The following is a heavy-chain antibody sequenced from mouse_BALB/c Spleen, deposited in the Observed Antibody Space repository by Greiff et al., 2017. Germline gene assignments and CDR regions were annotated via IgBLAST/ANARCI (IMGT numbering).Heavy chain of an antibody. CDR3: ARVNYGSSYGYFDV. CDR2: IYPGSGNT. J-gene: IGHJ1*01. D-gene: IGHD1-1*01. Sequence: QVHVKQSGPELVKPGASVKISCKASGYTFTDYYINWVKQKPGQGLEWIGWIYPGSGNTKYNEKFKGKATLTVDTSSSTAYMQLSSLTSEDTAVYFCARVNYGSSYGYFDVWGAGTTVTVSS. V-gene: IGHV1-84*02. CDR1: GYTFTDYY.